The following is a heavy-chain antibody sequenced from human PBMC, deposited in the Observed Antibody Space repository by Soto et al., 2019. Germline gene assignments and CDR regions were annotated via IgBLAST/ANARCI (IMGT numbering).Heavy chain of an antibody. CDR2: INPNSGGT. Sequence: ASVTVSSTSSGFTFTGYYMRCVRQAPGQGLEWMGWINPNSGGTNYAQKFQGWVTMTRDTSISTAYMELSRLRSDDTAVYYCARDPLPTYYYDSIDYYAYFDHWGQGTLVTVSS. CDR1: GFTFTGYY. CDR3: ARDPLPTYYYDSIDYYAYFDH. V-gene: IGHV1-2*04. D-gene: IGHD3-22*01. J-gene: IGHJ4*02.